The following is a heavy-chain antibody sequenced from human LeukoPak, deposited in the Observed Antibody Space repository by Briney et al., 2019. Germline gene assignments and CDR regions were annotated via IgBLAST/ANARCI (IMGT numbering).Heavy chain of an antibody. V-gene: IGHV3-11*04. CDR2: ISSIGTTT. Sequence: GGSLRLSCAASGVIFSNYYMSWIRQAPGKGLEGVSYISSIGTTTDYADSVKGRFTISRDNDKNSLYLQMNSLRAEDTAVYYCATVGRRWGLQHWGQGILVTVSS. J-gene: IGHJ1*01. CDR1: GVIFSNYY. D-gene: IGHD3-16*01. CDR3: ATVGRRWGLQH.